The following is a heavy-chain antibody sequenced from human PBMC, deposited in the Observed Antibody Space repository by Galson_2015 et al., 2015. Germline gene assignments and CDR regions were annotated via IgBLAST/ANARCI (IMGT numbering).Heavy chain of an antibody. CDR3: ASDVAVAGTGGNFDY. CDR1: GVTFSSYA. J-gene: IGHJ4*02. Sequence: SLRLSCAASGVTFSSYAMRWVRQAPGKGLEWVAVISYDGSNKYYADSVKGRFTISRDNSKNTLYLQMNSLRAEDTAVYYCASDVAVAGTGGNFDYWGQGTLVTVSS. V-gene: IGHV3-30*01. D-gene: IGHD6-19*01. CDR2: ISYDGSNK.